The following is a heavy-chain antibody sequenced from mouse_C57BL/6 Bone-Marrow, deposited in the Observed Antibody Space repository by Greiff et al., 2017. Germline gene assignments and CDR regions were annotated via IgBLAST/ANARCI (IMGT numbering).Heavy chain of an antibody. Sequence: EVQLQQSVAELVRPGASVKLSCTASGFNFKNTYMPWVKQRPEQGLEWIGRIDPANGNTKYAPKFQGKATITADTSSNTAYLQLSSLTSEDTAIYYCARNGYYVGWYFDVWGTGTTVTVSS. CDR2: IDPANGNT. CDR1: GFNFKNTY. V-gene: IGHV14-3*01. J-gene: IGHJ1*03. D-gene: IGHD2-3*01. CDR3: ARNGYYVGWYFDV.